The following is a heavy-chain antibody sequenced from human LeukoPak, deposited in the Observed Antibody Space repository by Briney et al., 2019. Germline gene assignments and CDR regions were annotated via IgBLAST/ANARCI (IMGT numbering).Heavy chain of an antibody. V-gene: IGHV3-30-3*01. D-gene: IGHD6-19*01. CDR1: GFTFSSYA. J-gene: IGHJ4*02. CDR2: ISYDGSNK. CDR3: LAVAGFDY. Sequence: GRSLRLSCAASGFTFSSYAMHWVRQAPGKGLEWVAVISYDGSNKYYADSVKGRFTISRDNSKNTLYLQMNSLRAEDTAVYYCLAVAGFDYWGQGTLVTVSS.